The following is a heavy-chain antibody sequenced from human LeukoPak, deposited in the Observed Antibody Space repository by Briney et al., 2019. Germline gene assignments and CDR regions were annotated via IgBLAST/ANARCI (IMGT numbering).Heavy chain of an antibody. CDR3: ARGKGYYYYYVDV. CDR1: GGSFSGYY. Sequence: SETLSLTCAVYGGSFSGYYWSWIRQPPGKGLEWIGEINHSGSTNYNPSLKSRVTISVDTSKNQFSLKLSSVTAADTAVYYCARGKGYYYYYVDVWGKGTTVTVSS. J-gene: IGHJ6*03. V-gene: IGHV4-34*01. CDR2: INHSGST.